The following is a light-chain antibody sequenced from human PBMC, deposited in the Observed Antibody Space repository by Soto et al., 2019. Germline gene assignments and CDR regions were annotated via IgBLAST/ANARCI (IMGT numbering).Light chain of an antibody. Sequence: QSALTQPASVSGSPGQSITISCTGTSSDVGDHNYVSWYQQQPGKAPKLMIYAVSNRPSGVSNRFSGSKCGNTASLTISGLQAEDEADYYCSSYTTSSTVIFGGGTKLTVL. CDR1: SSDVGDHNY. CDR2: AVS. V-gene: IGLV2-14*03. CDR3: SSYTTSSTVI. J-gene: IGLJ2*01.